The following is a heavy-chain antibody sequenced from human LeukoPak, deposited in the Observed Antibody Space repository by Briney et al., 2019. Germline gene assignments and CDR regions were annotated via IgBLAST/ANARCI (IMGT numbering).Heavy chain of an antibody. CDR3: AKDRGYSSGWSDY. Sequence: GGSLRLSCAASGFTFSSYAMHWVRQAPGKGLEWVAVISYDGSNKYYADSVKGRFTISRDNSKNTLYLQMNSLRAEDTAVYYCAKDRGYSSGWSDYWGQGTLVTVSS. J-gene: IGHJ4*02. CDR1: GFTFSSYA. D-gene: IGHD6-19*01. V-gene: IGHV3-30-3*01. CDR2: ISYDGSNK.